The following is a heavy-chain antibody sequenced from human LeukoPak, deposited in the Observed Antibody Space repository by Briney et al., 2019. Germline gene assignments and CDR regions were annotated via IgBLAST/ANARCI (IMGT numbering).Heavy chain of an antibody. D-gene: IGHD3-22*01. CDR3: ARLYYYDSSGYYSGRAFDI. J-gene: IGHJ3*02. V-gene: IGHV5-51*01. CDR1: GYSFTSCW. CDR2: IYPGDSDT. Sequence: GESLKISCKGSGYSFTSCWIGWVRQMPGKGLELMGIIYPGDSDTRFIPSFQGQVTISADKSISTAYLQWSSLKASDTAMYYCARLYYYDSSGYYSGRAFDIWGQWTMVTVSS.